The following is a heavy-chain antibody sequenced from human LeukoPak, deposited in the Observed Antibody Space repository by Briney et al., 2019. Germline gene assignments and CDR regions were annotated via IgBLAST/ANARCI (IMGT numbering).Heavy chain of an antibody. CDR2: ITSSSTYI. J-gene: IGHJ4*02. D-gene: IGHD1-26*01. Sequence: GGSLRLSCAASRFSFSSYTMSWVRQAPGKGLEWVSSITSSSTYISYADSVKGRFTVSRDNAKNTLYLQMNSLRAEDTAVYYCARGRNKWELGPFDYWGQGTLVTVSS. CDR3: ARGRNKWELGPFDY. V-gene: IGHV3-21*01. CDR1: RFSFSSYT.